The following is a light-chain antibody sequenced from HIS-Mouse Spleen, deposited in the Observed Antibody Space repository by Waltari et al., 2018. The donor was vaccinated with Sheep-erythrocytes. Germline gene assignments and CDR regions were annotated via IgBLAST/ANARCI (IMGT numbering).Light chain of an antibody. CDR2: KDS. CDR1: QSISSY. J-gene: IGLJ1*01. CDR3: LSADSSGTYYV. V-gene: IGLV3-16*01. Sequence: PSSLSASVGDRVTITCRASQSISSYLNWYQQKPGQFPVLVIYKDSERPSGIPERFSGSSSGTIVTLTISGVQAEDEADYYCLSADSSGTYYVFGTGTKVTVL.